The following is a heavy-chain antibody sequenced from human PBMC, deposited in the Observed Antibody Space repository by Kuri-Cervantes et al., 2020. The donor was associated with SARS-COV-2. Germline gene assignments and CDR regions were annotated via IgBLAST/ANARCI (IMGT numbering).Heavy chain of an antibody. Sequence: ASVKVSCKASGYTFTSYGISWVRQAPGQGLEWMGWISAYNGNTNYAQKLQGRVTMTEDTSTDTAYMELSSLRSEDTAVYYCATRGWDIDYWGQGTLVTVSS. CDR3: ATRGWDIDY. CDR2: ISAYNGNT. D-gene: IGHD6-19*01. CDR1: GYTFTSYG. V-gene: IGHV1-18*01. J-gene: IGHJ4*02.